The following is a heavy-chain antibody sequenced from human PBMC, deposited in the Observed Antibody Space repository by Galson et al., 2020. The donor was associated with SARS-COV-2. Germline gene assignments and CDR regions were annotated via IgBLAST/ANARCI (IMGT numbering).Heavy chain of an antibody. V-gene: IGHV4-31*03. CDR1: GASISSGGYY. D-gene: IGHD3-3*01. CDR3: ARGRRVVTIFGVVTVDALDI. Sequence: ETSETLSLTCTVSGASISSGGYYWSWIRQHPGKGLEWIGYIYYSGSTYYNPSLKSRVTISVDTSKNQFSLKLSSVTAADTAVCYCARGRRVVTIFGVVTVDALDIWGQGTMVTVSS. CDR2: IYYSGST. J-gene: IGHJ3*02.